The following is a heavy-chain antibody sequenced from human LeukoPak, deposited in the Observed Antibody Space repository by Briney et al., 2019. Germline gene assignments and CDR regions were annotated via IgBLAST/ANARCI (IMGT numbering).Heavy chain of an antibody. CDR3: AREISSGGTNWFDP. CDR1: GGSFSGYY. D-gene: IGHD2-15*01. Sequence: PSETLSLTCAVYGGSFSGYYWSWIRQPPGKGLEWIGEINHSGSTNYNPSLKSRVTISVDTSKNQFSLKLSSVTAADTAVYYCAREISSGGTNWFDPWGQGTLVTVSS. V-gene: IGHV4-34*01. J-gene: IGHJ5*02. CDR2: INHSGST.